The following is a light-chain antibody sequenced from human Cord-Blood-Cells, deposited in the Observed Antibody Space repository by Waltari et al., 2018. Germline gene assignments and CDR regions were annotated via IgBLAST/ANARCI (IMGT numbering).Light chain of an antibody. CDR2: GAS. CDR3: QQYGSSPWT. V-gene: IGKV3-20*01. CDR1: PSVSSSY. J-gene: IGKJ1*01. Sequence: EIVLTQSPGTLSLSPGERATLSCRASPSVSSSYLAWYQQKPGQAPRLLIYGASSRATGIPDRFSGSGSGTDFTLTISRLDPEDFAVYYCQQYGSSPWTFGQGTKVEIK.